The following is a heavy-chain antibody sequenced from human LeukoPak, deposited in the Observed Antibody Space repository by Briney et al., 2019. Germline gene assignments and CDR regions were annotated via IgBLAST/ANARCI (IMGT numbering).Heavy chain of an antibody. Sequence: GGSLRLSCAVSGLKFTDAWMNWVRQAPGKGLEWVGRIKSKGSGGTIDYAAPVKGRFTISRDDSKNTLYLQMNSLKTEDTAVYYCTWDSSGFYLLDSWGQGTLVTVSS. D-gene: IGHD3-22*01. CDR1: GLKFTDAW. CDR2: IKSKGSGGTI. CDR3: TWDSSGFYLLDS. V-gene: IGHV3-15*07. J-gene: IGHJ4*02.